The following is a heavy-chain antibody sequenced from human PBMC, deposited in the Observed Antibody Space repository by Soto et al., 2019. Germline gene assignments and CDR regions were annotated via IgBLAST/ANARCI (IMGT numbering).Heavy chain of an antibody. CDR3: ARGDYYDSSGPFSDAFDI. V-gene: IGHV3-7*04. Sequence: EVQLVESGGDLVQPGGSLRLSCAASGFTFSTYWMSWVRQPPGKGLEWVANIKPDGSEKWYVDSVKGGFTISRDNAKNSLYLQMNSLRAEDTAVYYCARGDYYDSSGPFSDAFDIWGQGTMVTVSS. CDR1: GFTFSTYW. CDR2: IKPDGSEK. J-gene: IGHJ3*02. D-gene: IGHD3-22*01.